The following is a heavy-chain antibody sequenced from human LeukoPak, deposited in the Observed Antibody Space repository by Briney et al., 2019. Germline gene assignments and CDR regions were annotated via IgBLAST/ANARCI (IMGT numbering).Heavy chain of an antibody. CDR3: ARISYYYDSSGYYLDY. Sequence: GGSLRLSCAASGFIFTSYWMSWVRQAPGKGLEWVANIKQDGREKYSVDSVKGRFTISRDNAKNSLYLQMNSLRAEDTAVYYCARISYYYDSSGYYLDYWGQGTLVTASS. D-gene: IGHD3-22*01. CDR1: GFIFTSYW. J-gene: IGHJ4*02. CDR2: IKQDGREK. V-gene: IGHV3-7*01.